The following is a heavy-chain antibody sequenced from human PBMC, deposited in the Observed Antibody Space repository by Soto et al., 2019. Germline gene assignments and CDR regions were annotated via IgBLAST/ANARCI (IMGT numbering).Heavy chain of an antibody. J-gene: IGHJ4*02. CDR2: VSGSGGCT. Sequence: APWTGLHLVSAVSGSGGCTYYADPVTGPFPIPLDSSKITLYLQMNSLRAEDTAVYYCAKESEAAGKFDYWGQGTLVTVS. V-gene: IGHV3-23*01. CDR3: AKESEAAGKFDY. D-gene: IGHD6-13*01.